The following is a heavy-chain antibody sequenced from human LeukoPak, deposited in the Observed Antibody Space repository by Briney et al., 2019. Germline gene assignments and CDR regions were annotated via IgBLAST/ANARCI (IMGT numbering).Heavy chain of an antibody. CDR1: GGSISSGDYY. CDR2: IYYSGST. Sequence: PSQTLSLTCTVSGGSISSGDYYWSWIRQPPGKGLEWIGYIYYSGSTYYNPSLKSRVTISVDTSKIQFSLKLSSVTAADTAVYYCARAGCSGGSCYPDPYYFDYWGQGTLVTVSS. J-gene: IGHJ4*02. D-gene: IGHD2-15*01. CDR3: ARAGCSGGSCYPDPYYFDY. V-gene: IGHV4-30-4*01.